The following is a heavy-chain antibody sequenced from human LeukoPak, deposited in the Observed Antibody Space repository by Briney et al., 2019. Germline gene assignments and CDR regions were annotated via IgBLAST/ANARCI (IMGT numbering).Heavy chain of an antibody. J-gene: IGHJ4*02. Sequence: PGGSLRLSCVASGFTFTGHSMHWVRQAPGKGLEWVAFIRYDGSNKYYADSVKGRFTISRDNSKNTLYLQMNSLRAEDTAVYYCPKDRAIFTGYYDYWGQGTLVTVSS. CDR3: PKDRAIFTGYYDY. CDR2: IRYDGSNK. CDR1: GFTFTGHS. V-gene: IGHV3-30*02. D-gene: IGHD3-9*01.